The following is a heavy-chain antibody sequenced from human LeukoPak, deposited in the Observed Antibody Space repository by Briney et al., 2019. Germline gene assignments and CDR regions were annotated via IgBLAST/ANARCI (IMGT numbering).Heavy chain of an antibody. CDR3: ARDCSDDFWSGYFFNWFDP. CDR2: IYYSGST. CDR1: GGSISSSSYY. J-gene: IGHJ5*02. D-gene: IGHD3-3*01. V-gene: IGHV4-39*07. Sequence: SETLSLTCTVSGGSISSSSYYWGWIRQPPGKGLEWIGSIYYSGSTYYNPSLKSRVTISVDTSKNQFSLKLSSVTAADTAVYYCARDCSDDFWSGYFFNWFDPWGQGTLVTVSS.